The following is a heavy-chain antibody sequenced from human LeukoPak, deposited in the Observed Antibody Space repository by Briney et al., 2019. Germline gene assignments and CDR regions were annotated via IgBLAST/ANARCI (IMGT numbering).Heavy chain of an antibody. Sequence: PSETLSLTCTVSGGSISSYYWSWIRQPPGKGLEWIGYIYYSGSTNYNPSLKSRVTISVDTSKNQFSLKLSSVTAADTAVYYCARGGNGYYYMDVWGKGTTVTVSS. CDR3: ARGGNGYYYMDV. D-gene: IGHD1-26*01. CDR2: IYYSGST. CDR1: GGSISSYY. J-gene: IGHJ6*03. V-gene: IGHV4-59*01.